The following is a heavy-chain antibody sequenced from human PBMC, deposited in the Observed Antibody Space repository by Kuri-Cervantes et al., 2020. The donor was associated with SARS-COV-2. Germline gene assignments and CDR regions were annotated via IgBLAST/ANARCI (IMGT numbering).Heavy chain of an antibody. Sequence: ESLKISCAVYGGSFSGYYWSWIRQPPGTGLEWIGEINHSGSINYNPSLKSRVTISVDTSKNQFSLKLSSVTAADTAVYYCARGGSYYRVYWFDPWGQGTLVTVSS. D-gene: IGHD1-26*01. CDR2: INHSGSI. CDR1: GGSFSGYY. J-gene: IGHJ5*02. V-gene: IGHV4-34*01. CDR3: ARGGSYYRVYWFDP.